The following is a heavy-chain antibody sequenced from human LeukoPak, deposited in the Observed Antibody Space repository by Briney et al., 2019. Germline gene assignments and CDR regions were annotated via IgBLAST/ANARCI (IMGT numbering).Heavy chain of an antibody. CDR2: ISAYNGNT. CDR1: GYTFTSYA. V-gene: IGHV1-18*01. J-gene: IGHJ4*02. CDR3: ATDRRLAAAGNRLDLCGY. Sequence: GASVKVSCKASGYTFTSYAMHWVRQAPGQRLEWMGWISAYNGNTNYAQKLQGRVTMTTDTSTSTAYMELRSLRSDDTAVYYCATDRRLAAAGNRLDLCGYWGQGTLVTVSS. D-gene: IGHD6-13*01.